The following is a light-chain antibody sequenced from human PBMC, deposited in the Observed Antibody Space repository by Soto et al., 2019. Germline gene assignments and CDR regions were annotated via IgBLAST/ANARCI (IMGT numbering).Light chain of an antibody. J-gene: IGLJ1*01. CDR3: AAWDYRLTGHV. CDR2: TTN. Sequence: QSVRNHAHSGSGTAGRRLSISCSGSSSNIGTSSVHWFQQLRGTAHKLLISTTNQRPSGVPERFSGSKSGTSASMAISGLQSENEADYYCAAWDYRLTGHVFGTGTKVPV. CDR1: SSNIGTSS. V-gene: IGLV1-44*01.